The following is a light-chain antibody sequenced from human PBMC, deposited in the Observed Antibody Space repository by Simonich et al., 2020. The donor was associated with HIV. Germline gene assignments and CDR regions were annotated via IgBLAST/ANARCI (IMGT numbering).Light chain of an antibody. J-gene: IGKJ5*01. CDR1: QDINNY. CDR3: QQYDDVPIT. Sequence: DIQMTQSPSSLSASVGDRVTITCQESQDINNYLNWYQQKPGKAPKLLIYDASNLETGVPSRFSGSGAGTIFSFTISSLQPEDIATYYCQQYDDVPITFGQGTRLDIK. CDR2: DAS. V-gene: IGKV1-33*01.